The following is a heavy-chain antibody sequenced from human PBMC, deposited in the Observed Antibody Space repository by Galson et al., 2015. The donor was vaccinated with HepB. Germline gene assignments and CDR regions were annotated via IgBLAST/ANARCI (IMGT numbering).Heavy chain of an antibody. J-gene: IGHJ4*02. V-gene: IGHV3-23*01. CDR2: ISSSGGNT. D-gene: IGHD3-22*01. CDR1: GFTFSSYA. CDR3: AKRDTCGYYYFDY. Sequence: SLRLSCAASGFTFSSYAMSWVRQAPGKGLQWVSAISSSGGNTYYANSVKGRFTISRDNSKNTLYVQMNSLRADDTAVYYCAKRDTCGYYYFDYWGQGTLVTVSS.